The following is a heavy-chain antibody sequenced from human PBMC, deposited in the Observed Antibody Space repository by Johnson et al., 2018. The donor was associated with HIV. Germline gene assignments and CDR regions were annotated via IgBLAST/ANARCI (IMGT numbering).Heavy chain of an antibody. CDR2: ISYDGSNK. CDR3: AKPPSMGADAFDI. J-gene: IGHJ3*02. Sequence: QEQLVVSGGGLVNPGGSLKLSCAASGVSLTNTWMHWVRQAPGKGLEWVAVISYDGSNKYYADSVQGRFNISRDNSKNALYLQMNSLRSEDTAVYYCAKPPSMGADAFDIWGQGTMVTVSS. V-gene: IGHV3-30*18. D-gene: IGHD3-16*01. CDR1: GVSLTNTW.